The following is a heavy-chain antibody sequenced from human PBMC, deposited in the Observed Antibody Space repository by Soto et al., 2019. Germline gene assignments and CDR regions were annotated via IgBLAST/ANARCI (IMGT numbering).Heavy chain of an antibody. CDR3: ARVVDTAMVTLDY. J-gene: IGHJ4*02. Sequence: QPGGSLRLSCAASGFTVSSNYMSWVRQAPGKGLEWVSVIYSGGSTYYADSVKGRFTISRDNSKNTLYLQMNSLRAEDTAVYYCARVVDTAMVTLDYWGQGTLVTVSS. CDR1: GFTVSSNY. D-gene: IGHD5-18*01. V-gene: IGHV3-53*01. CDR2: IYSGGST.